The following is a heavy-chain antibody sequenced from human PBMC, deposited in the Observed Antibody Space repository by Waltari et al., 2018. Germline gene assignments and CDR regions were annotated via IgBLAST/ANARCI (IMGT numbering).Heavy chain of an antibody. J-gene: IGHJ3*01. Sequence: QEQLVESGGGVVQPGRSLSLSCAASGFSFSNYVLHWVRQAPGKGLEWVAVMAKDGSNFKQYADSVKGRFTSSRDNSKYTLYLQMNSLRDEDTAVYYCAREGDSSGFAGAFDVWGQGTMVTVSS. CDR2: MAKDGSNFK. V-gene: IGHV3-30-3*01. CDR3: AREGDSSGFAGAFDV. CDR1: GFSFSNYV. D-gene: IGHD3-22*01.